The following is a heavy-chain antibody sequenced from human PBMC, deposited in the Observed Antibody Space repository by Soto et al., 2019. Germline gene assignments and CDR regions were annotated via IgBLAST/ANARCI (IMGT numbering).Heavy chain of an antibody. J-gene: IGHJ6*02. CDR1: GYSFTAYG. Sequence: VASVKVSCQASGYSFTAYGILWARQAPGQRLEWMGWINAAIGEIKFSQKFQGRVTISRDTSARTAYMELSGLRSEDTAVYYCARHDGGYFYNSGIDVWGQGTTVTVSS. CDR2: INAAIGEI. CDR3: ARHDGGYFYNSGIDV. D-gene: IGHD1-1*01. V-gene: IGHV1-3*01.